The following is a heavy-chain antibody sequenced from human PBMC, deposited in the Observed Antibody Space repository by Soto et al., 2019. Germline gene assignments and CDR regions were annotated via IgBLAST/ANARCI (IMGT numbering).Heavy chain of an antibody. CDR2: VRQGGREK. J-gene: IGHJ4*02. V-gene: IGHV3-7*03. CDR1: GFTFSTYS. D-gene: IGHD3-22*01. CDR3: VRVWNYHDSCGPFDY. Sequence: PGGSLRLSCAASGFTFSTYSMSWVRQAPGKGLEWVANVRQGGREKFYVDSVKGRFSVSRDDAKNFLYLQMNNLRAADTALYYCVRVWNYHDSCGPFDYWGQGTLVTVSS.